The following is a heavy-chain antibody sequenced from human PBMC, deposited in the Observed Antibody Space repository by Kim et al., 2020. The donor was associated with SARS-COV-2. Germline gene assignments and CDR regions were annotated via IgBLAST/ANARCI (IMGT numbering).Heavy chain of an antibody. J-gene: IGHJ4*02. CDR3: AREGGYGGIFDY. Sequence: GGSLRLSCAASGFTFSSYAMHWVRQAPGKGLEWVAVISYDGSNKYYVDSVKGRFTISRDNSKNTLYLQMNSLRAEDTAVYYCAREGGYGGIFDYWGQGTLVTVSS. CDR1: GFTFSSYA. V-gene: IGHV3-30*04. D-gene: IGHD4-17*01. CDR2: ISYDGSNK.